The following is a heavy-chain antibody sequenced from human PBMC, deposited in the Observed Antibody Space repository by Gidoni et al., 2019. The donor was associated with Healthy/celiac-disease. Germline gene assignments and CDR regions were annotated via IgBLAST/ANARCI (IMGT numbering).Heavy chain of an antibody. V-gene: IGHV3-33*01. CDR1: GFTCRSHG. J-gene: IGHJ6*02. D-gene: IGHD4-17*01. CDR3: ARDFYGDYVYYYYGMDV. CDR2: IWYDGSNK. Sequence: QVQLVESGGGVVQPGRSLRLSWAASGFTCRSHGMHGVRQAPGKGLEWVAVIWYDGSNKYYADSVKGRFTISRDNFKNTLYLQMNSLSAEDTAVYYCARDFYGDYVYYYYGMDVWGQGTTVTVSS.